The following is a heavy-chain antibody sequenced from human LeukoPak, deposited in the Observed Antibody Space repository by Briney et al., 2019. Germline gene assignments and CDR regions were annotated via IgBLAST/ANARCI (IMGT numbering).Heavy chain of an antibody. CDR2: IYFSGST. CDR1: GGSISSSSYY. CDR3: ARHQPGYCASRTCYPPLSYMDV. V-gene: IGHV4-39*01. J-gene: IGHJ6*03. Sequence: SETLSLTCTVSGGSISSSSYYWAWIRQPPGKGLEWIGSIYFSGSTYYNTSLKSRVTISVDTSKNQFSLKLSSVTAADTAVYYCARHQPGYCASRTCYPPLSYMDVWGRGTTVTVSS. D-gene: IGHD2-2*03.